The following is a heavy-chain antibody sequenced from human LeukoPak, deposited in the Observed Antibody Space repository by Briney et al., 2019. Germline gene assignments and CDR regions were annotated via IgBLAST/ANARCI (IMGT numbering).Heavy chain of an antibody. Sequence: EASVKVSCKASAYTFTGYYMHWVRQAPGQGLEWMGWIYPNSGGTNYAQKFQGRVTMTRDTSISTAYMELSRLRSDDTAVYYCARSEQFPYYMDVWGKGTTVTVSS. D-gene: IGHD6-19*01. CDR3: ARSEQFPYYMDV. CDR2: IYPNSGGT. CDR1: AYTFTGYY. V-gene: IGHV1-2*02. J-gene: IGHJ6*03.